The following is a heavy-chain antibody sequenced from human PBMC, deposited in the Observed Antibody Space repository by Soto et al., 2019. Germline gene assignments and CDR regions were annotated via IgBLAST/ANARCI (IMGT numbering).Heavy chain of an antibody. CDR3: ALIKDCRRTDWYLDSLEP. CDR2: IFSNDDK. V-gene: IGHV2-26*01. J-gene: IGHJ5*02. D-gene: IGHD2-2*01. Sequence: SGPTLVNPTETLTLTCTVSGLSLSNGRLGVSWIRQPPGKALEWLAHIFSNDDKSYSTSLRSRLSISKDTSRCQEVLNMTNMDPRDSATYYCALIKDCRRTDWYLDSLEPWGQGSLVIVCS. CDR1: GLSLSNGRLG.